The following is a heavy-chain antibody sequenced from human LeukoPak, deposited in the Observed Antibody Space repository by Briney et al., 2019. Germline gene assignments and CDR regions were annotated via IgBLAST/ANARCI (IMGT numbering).Heavy chain of an antibody. CDR3: ATFPMYYYDSSGYRADDY. CDR2: FDPEDGET. CDR1: GYTLTELS. Sequence: ASVTVSCKVSGYTLTELSMHWVRQAPGKGREWMGGFDPEDGETIYAQKFQGRVTMTENTSTDTAYMELSSLRSEDTAVYYCATFPMYYYDSSGYRADDYWGQGTLVTVSS. V-gene: IGHV1-24*01. D-gene: IGHD3-22*01. J-gene: IGHJ4*02.